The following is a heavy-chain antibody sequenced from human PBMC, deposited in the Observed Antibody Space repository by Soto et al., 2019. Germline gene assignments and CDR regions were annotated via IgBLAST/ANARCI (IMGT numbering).Heavy chain of an antibody. Sequence: SETLSLTCAVYGGSFSNYYWSWIRQPPGKGLEWIGEINQGGSTTYNPSLKSRVTMSLDTSKNQYFLKLNSVTAADTAVYHCAPVRNFDKLFSLWGQGTPVTVSS. J-gene: IGHJ4*02. CDR1: GGSFSNYY. CDR3: APVRNFDKLFSL. D-gene: IGHD3-9*01. CDR2: INQGGST. V-gene: IGHV4-34*01.